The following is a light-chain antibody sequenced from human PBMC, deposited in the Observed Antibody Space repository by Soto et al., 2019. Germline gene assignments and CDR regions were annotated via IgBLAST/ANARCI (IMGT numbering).Light chain of an antibody. J-gene: IGKJ3*01. CDR1: QGISSY. V-gene: IGKV1-9*01. CDR2: AAS. CDR3: QQLNDYFIFT. Sequence: DIPLTQSPSFLSASVGDRVTITCRASQGISSYLAWYQQKPGKAPKLLIYAASSLQGGVPLRFSGSGSGTEFTLTISSLQPEDFATYYCQQLNDYFIFTFGPGTKVDIK.